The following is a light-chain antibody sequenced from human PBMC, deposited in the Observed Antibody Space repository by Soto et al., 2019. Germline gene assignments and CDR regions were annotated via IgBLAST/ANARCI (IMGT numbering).Light chain of an antibody. CDR3: HQDFDLPLT. J-gene: IGKJ4*01. CDR1: QSLSNTY. CDR2: GAS. V-gene: IGKV3D-7*01. Sequence: EIVMTQSPVTLSLSPGDRATLSCRASQSLSNTYISWYQQKPGQAPRLLIYGASTRANGIPARFSGSGSGTDFTLTISSLQPEDFALYYCHQDFDLPLTFGGGTKVEIK.